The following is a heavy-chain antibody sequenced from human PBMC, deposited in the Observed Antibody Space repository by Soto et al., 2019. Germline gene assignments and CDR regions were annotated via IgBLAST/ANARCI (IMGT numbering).Heavy chain of an antibody. CDR2: IFSNDEK. CDR1: GFSLSNARMG. CDR3: ARILRQTDQRSTIFGVEVFDY. J-gene: IGHJ4*02. V-gene: IGHV2-26*01. Sequence: SGPTLLNPTETLTLTCTVSGFSLSNARMGVSWIRQPPGKALEWLAHIFSNDEKSYSTSLKSRLTISKDTSKSQVVLTMTNMDPVDTATYYCARILRQTDQRSTIFGVEVFDYWGQGTLVTVSS. D-gene: IGHD3-3*01.